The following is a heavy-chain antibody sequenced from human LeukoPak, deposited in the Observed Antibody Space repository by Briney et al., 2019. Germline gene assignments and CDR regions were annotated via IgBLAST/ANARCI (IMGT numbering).Heavy chain of an antibody. CDR3: ARDLGDTYGSVGDFDY. CDR2: MNPNSGNT. D-gene: IGHD3-10*01. Sequence: GASVKVSCKASGYTFTSYDINWVRQATGQGLEWMGWMNPNSGNTGYAQKFQGRVTITRNTSISTAYMELSSLRSDDTAVYYCARDLGDTYGSVGDFDYWGQGTLVTVSS. V-gene: IGHV1-8*03. J-gene: IGHJ4*02. CDR1: GYTFTSYD.